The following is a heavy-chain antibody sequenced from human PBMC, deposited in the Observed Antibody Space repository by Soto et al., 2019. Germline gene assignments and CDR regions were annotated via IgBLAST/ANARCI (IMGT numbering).Heavy chain of an antibody. J-gene: IGHJ4*02. D-gene: IGHD3-16*01. Sequence: EVQLLESGGGLVQPGGSLRLSCTASGFTFSDHAMTWVRQAPGKGLEWLSGISGGGTGAYYADSVKGRFTVSRDNSNNAVVLQMDSLRVEGTAVYYCAIGLWWNTHWGQGTLVTVSS. CDR2: ISGGGTGA. CDR1: GFTFSDHA. CDR3: AIGLWWNTH. V-gene: IGHV3-23*01.